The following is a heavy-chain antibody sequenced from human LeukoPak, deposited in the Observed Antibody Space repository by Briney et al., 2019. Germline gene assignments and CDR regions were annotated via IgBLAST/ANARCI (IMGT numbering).Heavy chain of an antibody. J-gene: IGHJ6*02. D-gene: IGHD4/OR15-4a*01. CDR1: GGSFSGYY. CDR3: ARRGSGNGGTYAGMDV. Sequence: SETLSLTCAVYGGSFSGYYWDWIRQPPGKGLEWIGSVLFTGSAWVNPPLNSRVTMSVDTTKNQFSLKLRSVSAGDTAVYYCARRGSGNGGTYAGMDVWGQGTTVTVSS. CDR2: VLFTGSA. V-gene: IGHV4-34*12.